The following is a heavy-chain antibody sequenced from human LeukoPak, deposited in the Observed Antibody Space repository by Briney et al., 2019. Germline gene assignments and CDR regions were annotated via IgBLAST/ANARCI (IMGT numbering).Heavy chain of an antibody. CDR2: ISSDSSST. CDR3: ASPYRTTWYFDN. J-gene: IGHJ4*02. Sequence: PGGSLRLSCAASGFSFDTYSMNWVRQAPGKGLEWVSYISSDSSSTFYVDSVKGRFTISRDNARNSLFLQMDGLRPEDTAVYYCASPYRTTWYFDNWGQGTLVTVSS. CDR1: GFSFDTYS. D-gene: IGHD6-13*01. V-gene: IGHV3-48*04.